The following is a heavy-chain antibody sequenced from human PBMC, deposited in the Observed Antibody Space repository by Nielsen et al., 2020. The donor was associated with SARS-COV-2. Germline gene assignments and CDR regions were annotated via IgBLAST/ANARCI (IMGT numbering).Heavy chain of an antibody. CDR1: GFTFSSYA. Sequence: GESLKISCAASGFTFSSYAMHWVRQAPGKGLEWVAVISYDGSNKYYADSVKGRFTISGDNSKNTLYLQMNSLRAEDTAVYYCARGASMGLVGATRHNWFDPWGQGTLVTVSS. J-gene: IGHJ5*02. CDR3: ARGASMGLVGATRHNWFDP. CDR2: ISYDGSNK. D-gene: IGHD1-26*01. V-gene: IGHV3-30-3*01.